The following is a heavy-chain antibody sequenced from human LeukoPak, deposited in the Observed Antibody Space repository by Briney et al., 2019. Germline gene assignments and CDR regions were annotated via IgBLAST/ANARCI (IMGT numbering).Heavy chain of an antibody. Sequence: GRSLRLSCAASGFTFSSYSMNWVRQAPGKGLEWVSSISSSSSYIYYADSVKGRFTISRDNAKNSLYLQRNSLRAEDTAVYYCARGEGYCTNGVCENYYYYYYMDVWGKGTTVTVSS. V-gene: IGHV3-21*01. CDR2: ISSSSSYI. J-gene: IGHJ6*03. CDR3: ARGEGYCTNGVCENYYYYYYMDV. CDR1: GFTFSSYS. D-gene: IGHD2-8*01.